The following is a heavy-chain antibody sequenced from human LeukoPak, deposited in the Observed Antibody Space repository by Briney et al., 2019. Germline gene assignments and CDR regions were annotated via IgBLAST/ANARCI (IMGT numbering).Heavy chain of an antibody. J-gene: IGHJ4*02. V-gene: IGHV4-59*01. Sequence: SETLSLTCTVSGGSLSPYYWSWIRQSPGKGLEWIGYISYSGSTNSHPSLKSRVTISVDMSKPQFYLELSSVTAADTAVYYCARGLEGATPYWGQGTLVTVSS. CDR2: ISYSGST. CDR3: ARGLEGATPY. D-gene: IGHD1-26*01. CDR1: GGSLSPYY.